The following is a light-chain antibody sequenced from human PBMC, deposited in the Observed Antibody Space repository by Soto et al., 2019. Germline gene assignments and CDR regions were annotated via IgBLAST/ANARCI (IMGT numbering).Light chain of an antibody. CDR2: QVS. V-gene: IGKV2-30*01. CDR3: MQGSHWPLT. CDR1: QSLLYSDGYTY. J-gene: IGKJ4*01. Sequence: DVVMTQSPLSLPVTLGQPASISCRSSQSLLYSDGYTYLNRFHQRPGQSPRRLIYQVSKRDSGVPDRFSGSGSDTDFTLKISRVEAEDVGVFYCMQGSHWPLTFGGGTKVEIK.